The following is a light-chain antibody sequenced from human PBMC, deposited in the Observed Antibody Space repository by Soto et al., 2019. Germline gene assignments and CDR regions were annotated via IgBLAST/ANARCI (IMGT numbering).Light chain of an antibody. J-gene: IGLJ2*01. V-gene: IGLV2-23*03. CDR1: SSDVGNYNI. CDR2: EGS. CDR3: CSFAGSSTFVI. Sequence: QSVLTQPASVSGSRGQSITISCAGTSSDVGNYNIVSWFQQHPGKAHKLMIYEGSQRPSGVSNRFSGSKSGNTASLTISGLQDEDEADSYCCSFAGSSTFVIFGGGTKLTVL.